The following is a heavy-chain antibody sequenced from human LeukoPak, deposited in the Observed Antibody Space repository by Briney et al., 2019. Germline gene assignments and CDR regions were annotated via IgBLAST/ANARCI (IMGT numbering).Heavy chain of an antibody. Sequence: LSCAASGFTFISYELNWVGQPPGRGGEGVSYISSSCRNMYYAGAVQGRFTISRHNDNNSLYEQVNSLRAEGRPVYFVARGEVGYYYYSYMAGWGKGTTVTVSS. CDR1: GFTFISYE. D-gene: IGHD1-26*01. J-gene: IGHJ6*03. CDR2: ISSSCRNM. CDR3: ARGEVGYYYYSYMAG. V-gene: IGHV3-48*03.